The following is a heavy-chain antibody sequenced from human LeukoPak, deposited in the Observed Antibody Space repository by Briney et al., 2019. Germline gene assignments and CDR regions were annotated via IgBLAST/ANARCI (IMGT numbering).Heavy chain of an antibody. D-gene: IGHD3-9*01. CDR2: ISAYNGNT. CDR3: ARSPHILTGENFDY. Sequence: GASVKVSCKASGYTFTSYGISWVRQAPGQGLEWMGWISAYNGNTNYAQKLQGRVTMTTDTSTSTAYMHLSRLRSADTAVYYCARSPHILTGENFDYWGQGTLLTVSS. J-gene: IGHJ4*02. CDR1: GYTFTSYG. V-gene: IGHV1-18*01.